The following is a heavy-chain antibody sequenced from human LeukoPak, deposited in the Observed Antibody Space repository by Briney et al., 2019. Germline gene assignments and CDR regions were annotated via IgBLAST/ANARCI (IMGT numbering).Heavy chain of an antibody. CDR3: VRDTSSSYGSGSDY. Sequence: PGGSLRLSCAASGFTFRRYAMSWVRQAPGKVLEWVSGINWNGGSTGYADSVKGRFTISRDNAENSLYLQMNSLRAEDTALYYCVRDTSSSYGSGSDYWGQGTLVTVSS. J-gene: IGHJ4*02. V-gene: IGHV3-20*04. D-gene: IGHD3-10*01. CDR2: INWNGGST. CDR1: GFTFRRYA.